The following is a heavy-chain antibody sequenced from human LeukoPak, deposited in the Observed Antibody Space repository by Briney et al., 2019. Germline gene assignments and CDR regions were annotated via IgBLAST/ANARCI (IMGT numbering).Heavy chain of an antibody. CDR2: IYYSGST. V-gene: IGHV4-59*01. CDR3: ARGQGRDY. Sequence: SETLSLTCTVSGGSISDYSWSWIRQPPGKGLEWIGYIYYSGSTNYNPSLKSRVTISVDTSKNQFSLKLSSVTAADTAVYYCARGQGRDYWGQGTLVTVSS. CDR1: GGSISDYS. J-gene: IGHJ4*02.